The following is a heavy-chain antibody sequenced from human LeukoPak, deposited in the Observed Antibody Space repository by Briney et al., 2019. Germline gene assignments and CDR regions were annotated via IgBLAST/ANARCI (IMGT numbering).Heavy chain of an antibody. J-gene: IGHJ4*02. V-gene: IGHV3-74*01. D-gene: IGHD3-3*01. Sequence: GGSLRLSCAASGFTLSSYRMHWVRQAPGKGLVWVSRINSDGSSTSYADSVKGRFTISRDNAKNTLYLRMNSLRAEDTAVYYCAREAALYSYDFWSGYSQFDYWGQGTLVTVSS. CDR3: AREAALYSYDFWSGYSQFDY. CDR2: INSDGSST. CDR1: GFTLSSYR.